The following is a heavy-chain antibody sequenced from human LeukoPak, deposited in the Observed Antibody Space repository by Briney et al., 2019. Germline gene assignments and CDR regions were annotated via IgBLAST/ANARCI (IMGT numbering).Heavy chain of an antibody. CDR3: ARGVYIAAAQYGY. CDR1: GGSISSYY. Sequence: PSETLSLTCTVSGGSISSYYWSWIRQPPGKGLEWIGYIYYSGSTNYNPSLKSRVTISVDTSKNQFSLKLSSVTAADTAVYYCARGVYIAAAQYGYWGQGTLVTVAS. CDR2: IYYSGST. V-gene: IGHV4-59*01. J-gene: IGHJ4*02. D-gene: IGHD6-13*01.